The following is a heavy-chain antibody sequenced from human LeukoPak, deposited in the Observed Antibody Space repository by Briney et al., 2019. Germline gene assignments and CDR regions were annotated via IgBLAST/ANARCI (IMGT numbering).Heavy chain of an antibody. CDR2: ISSSSSYI. V-gene: IGHV3-21*01. J-gene: IGHJ4*02. D-gene: IGHD5-18*01. Sequence: TGGSLRLSCAASGFTFSSYSMNWVRQAPGKGLEWVSSISSSSSYIYYADSVKGRFTISRDNAKNSLYLQMNSLRAEDTAVYYCVRSRNEPVDTAMVEWGQGTLVTVSS. CDR3: VRSRNEPVDTAMVE. CDR1: GFTFSSYS.